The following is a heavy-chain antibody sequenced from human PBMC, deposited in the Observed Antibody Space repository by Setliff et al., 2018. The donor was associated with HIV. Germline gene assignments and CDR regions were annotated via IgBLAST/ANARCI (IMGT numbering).Heavy chain of an antibody. V-gene: IGHV3-7*01. Sequence: PGGSLRLSCAASGFTFSNYSMNWVRQTPGKGLEWVANIKEDGSEKYYVDSVKGRFTISRDNAENSLYLQMNTLRAEDTAVYFCARSPYGDYGLDYWGQGTLVTVSS. CDR1: GFTFSNYS. CDR3: ARSPYGDYGLDY. D-gene: IGHD4-17*01. CDR2: IKEDGSEK. J-gene: IGHJ4*02.